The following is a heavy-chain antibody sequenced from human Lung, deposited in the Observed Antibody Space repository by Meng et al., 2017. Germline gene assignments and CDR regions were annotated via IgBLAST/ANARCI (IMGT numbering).Heavy chain of an antibody. Sequence: QVQLQRWGAGLLKPSEPLSLTGVVSGGSFSDYYWSWIRQPPGKGLEWIGEINHSGSTNYNPSLESRATISVDTSQNNLSLKLSSVTAADSAVYYCARGPTTMAHDFDYWGQGTLVTVSS. CDR3: ARGPTTMAHDFDY. D-gene: IGHD4-11*01. V-gene: IGHV4-34*01. J-gene: IGHJ4*02. CDR1: GGSFSDYY. CDR2: INHSGST.